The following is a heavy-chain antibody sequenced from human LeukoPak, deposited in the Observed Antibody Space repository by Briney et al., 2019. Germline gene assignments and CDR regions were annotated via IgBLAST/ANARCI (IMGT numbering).Heavy chain of an antibody. V-gene: IGHV3-23*01. CDR1: GFTFSTYT. Sequence: PGGSLRLACTASGFTFSTYTMMWARQAPGKGLQWLATFTGLGGKYYADSVKGRFSVSRDYSTNTLYLQMNSLSAEDTAVYYCAKGDAGGKVDWFDPWGQGTLVTVSS. CDR2: FTGLGGK. D-gene: IGHD2-15*01. J-gene: IGHJ5*02. CDR3: AKGDAGGKVDWFDP.